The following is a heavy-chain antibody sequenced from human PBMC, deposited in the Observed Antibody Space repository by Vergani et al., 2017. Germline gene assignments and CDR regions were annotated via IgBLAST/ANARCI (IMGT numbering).Heavy chain of an antibody. Sequence: EVQLVESGGGLVKPGGSLSLSCAASGFTFSSYSMNWVRQAPGKGLEWVSSISSSSSYIYYADSVKGRFTISRDNAKNSLYLQMNSLRAEDTAVYYCATQIYYYDSSGHDYWGQGTLVTVSS. D-gene: IGHD3-22*01. CDR2: ISSSSSYI. V-gene: IGHV3-21*01. CDR1: GFTFSSYS. CDR3: ATQIYYYDSSGHDY. J-gene: IGHJ4*02.